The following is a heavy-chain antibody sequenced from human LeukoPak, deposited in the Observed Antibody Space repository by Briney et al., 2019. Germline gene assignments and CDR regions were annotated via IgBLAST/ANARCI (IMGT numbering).Heavy chain of an antibody. D-gene: IGHD5-18*01. CDR2: ISSSGSTI. V-gene: IGHV3-11*04. CDR1: GFTFSSYW. J-gene: IGHJ3*02. Sequence: GGSLRLSCAASGFTFSSYWMSWIRQAPGKGLEWVSYISSSGSTIYYADSVKGRFTISRDNAKNSLYLQMNSLRAEDTAVYYCARVQTAHDAFDIWGQGTMVTVSS. CDR3: ARVQTAHDAFDI.